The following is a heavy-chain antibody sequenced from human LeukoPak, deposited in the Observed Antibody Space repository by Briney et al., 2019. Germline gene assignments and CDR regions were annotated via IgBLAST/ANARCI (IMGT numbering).Heavy chain of an antibody. CDR3: ARENESRSHYTTDFDY. J-gene: IGHJ4*02. CDR2: INPSGGST. V-gene: IGHV1-46*01. D-gene: IGHD1-26*01. Sequence: ASVKVSCKASGYTFTSYYMHWVRQAPGQGLEWMGIINPSGGSTSYAQKFQGRVTMTRDMSTSTVYMELSSLRSEDTAVYYCARENESRSHYTTDFDYWGQGTLVTVSS. CDR1: GYTFTSYY.